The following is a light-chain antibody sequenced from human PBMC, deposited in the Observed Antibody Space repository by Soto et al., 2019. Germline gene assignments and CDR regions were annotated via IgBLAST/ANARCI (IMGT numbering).Light chain of an antibody. CDR3: QQYGGSPLVT. J-gene: IGKJ4*01. CDR1: QSVSNNY. V-gene: IGKV3-20*01. Sequence: EIVLTQSPGTLSLSPGERATLSCRASQSVSNNYVAWYQQKPGQAPRLLISGASNRATGTPDRFSGSGSGTDFTLVISRLEPEDFAVYYSQQYGGSPLVTFGGGTKVEIK. CDR2: GAS.